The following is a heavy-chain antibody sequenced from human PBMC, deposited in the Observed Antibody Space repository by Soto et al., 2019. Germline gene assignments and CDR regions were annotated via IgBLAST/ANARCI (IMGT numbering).Heavy chain of an antibody. J-gene: IGHJ5*02. Sequence: SETLSLTCTVSGGSISSSSYYWGWIRQPPGKGLEWIGNIYYSGSTYYNPSLKSRVTISVDTSKNQFSLKLSSVTAADTAVYYCASFIAAAGTGWFDPWGQGTLVTVS. CDR1: GGSISSSSYY. V-gene: IGHV4-39*01. D-gene: IGHD6-13*01. CDR2: IYYSGST. CDR3: ASFIAAAGTGWFDP.